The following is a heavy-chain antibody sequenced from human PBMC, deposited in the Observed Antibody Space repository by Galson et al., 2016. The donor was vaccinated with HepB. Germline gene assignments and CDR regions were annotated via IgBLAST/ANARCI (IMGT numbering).Heavy chain of an antibody. CDR3: ARDDALGGGYLDY. CDR2: FNGGAGGT. D-gene: IGHD2-15*01. V-gene: IGHV3-23*01. CDR1: GFTFNNYA. Sequence: SLRLSCAASGFTFNNYAMAWVRQAPGKGLEWVSRFNGGAGGTYYIKSVEGRFTISRDNSKNTVDLQMNSLRVEDTAIYYRARDDALGGGYLDYWGQGDLVTVSS. J-gene: IGHJ4*02.